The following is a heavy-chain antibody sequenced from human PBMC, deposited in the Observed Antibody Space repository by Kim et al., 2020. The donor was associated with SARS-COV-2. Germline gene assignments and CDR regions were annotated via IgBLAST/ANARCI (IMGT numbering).Heavy chain of an antibody. CDR2: IITILDRP. CDR1: GDTLNSST. V-gene: IGHV1-69*02. CDR3: SRRAVAGGD. D-gene: IGHD3-10*01. J-gene: IGHJ4*02. Sequence: SVKVSCKASGDTLNSSTINWVRQAPGQRLEWMGRIITILDRPKYAEKFQGRLTITADKSTSAVYMELSSLTSDDTAVYFCSRRAVAGGDWGQGTPVTVS.